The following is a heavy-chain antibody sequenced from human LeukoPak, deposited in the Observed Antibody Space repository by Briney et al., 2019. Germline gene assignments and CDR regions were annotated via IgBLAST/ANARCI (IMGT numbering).Heavy chain of an antibody. J-gene: IGHJ4*02. V-gene: IGHV1-18*01. Sequence: GASVTVSCKASGYTFTSYGISWVRQAPGQGLEWMGWISAYNGNTNYAQKLQGRVTMTTDTSTSTAYMELRSLRSDDTAVYYCARDLEGVVGATPSDYWGQGTLVTVSP. CDR3: ARDLEGVVGATPSDY. CDR1: GYTFTSYG. CDR2: ISAYNGNT. D-gene: IGHD1-26*01.